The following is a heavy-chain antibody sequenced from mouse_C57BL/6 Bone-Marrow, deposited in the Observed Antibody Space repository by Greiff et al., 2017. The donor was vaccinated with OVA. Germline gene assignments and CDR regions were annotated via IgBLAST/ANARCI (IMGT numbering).Heavy chain of an antibody. V-gene: IGHV3-6*01. CDR3: ARDYYGSSYVWYFDV. J-gene: IGHJ1*03. Sequence: EVPLQESGPGLVKPSQSLSLTCSVTGYSIPSGYYWNWIRQFPGNKLEWMGYISYDGSNNYNPSLKNRISITRDTSKNQFFLKLNSVTTEDTATYYCARDYYGSSYVWYFDVWGTGTTVTVSS. D-gene: IGHD1-1*01. CDR2: ISYDGSN. CDR1: GYSIPSGYY.